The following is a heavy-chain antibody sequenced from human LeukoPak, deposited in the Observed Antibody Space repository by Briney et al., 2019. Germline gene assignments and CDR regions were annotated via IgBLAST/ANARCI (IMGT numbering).Heavy chain of an antibody. CDR2: ISWNSGSI. V-gene: IGHV3-9*01. Sequence: GGSLRLSCAASGFTFDDYAMHWVRQAPGKGLEWVSGISWNSGSIGYADSVKGRFTISRDNAKNSLYLQMNSLRAEDTAVYYCAKGPDYGGNSPNYYYGMDVWGQGTTVTVSS. CDR1: GFTFDDYA. CDR3: AKGPDYGGNSPNYYYGMDV. D-gene: IGHD4-23*01. J-gene: IGHJ6*02.